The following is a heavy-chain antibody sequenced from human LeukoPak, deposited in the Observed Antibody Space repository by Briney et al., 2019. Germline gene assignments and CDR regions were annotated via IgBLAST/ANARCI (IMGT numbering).Heavy chain of an antibody. CDR2: ISSSSSYI. CDR1: GFTFSSHW. D-gene: IGHD3-9*01. Sequence: GGSLRLSCAASGFTFSSHWMHWVRQAPGKGLEWVSSISSSSSYIYYADSVKGRFTISRDNAKNSLYLQMNSLRAEDTAVYYCARDTPVLRYFDWLSNDAFDIWGQGTMVTVSS. J-gene: IGHJ3*02. V-gene: IGHV3-21*01. CDR3: ARDTPVLRYFDWLSNDAFDI.